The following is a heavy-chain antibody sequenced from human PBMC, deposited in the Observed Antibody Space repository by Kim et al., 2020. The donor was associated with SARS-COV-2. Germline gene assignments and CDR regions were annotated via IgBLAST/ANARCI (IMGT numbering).Heavy chain of an antibody. CDR3: ARRNLRDGYNYFGFDY. Sequence: SFQGQVTISADKSISTAYLQWSSLKASDTAMYYCARRNLRDGYNYFGFDYWGQGTLVTVSS. J-gene: IGHJ4*02. D-gene: IGHD5-12*01. V-gene: IGHV5-51*01.